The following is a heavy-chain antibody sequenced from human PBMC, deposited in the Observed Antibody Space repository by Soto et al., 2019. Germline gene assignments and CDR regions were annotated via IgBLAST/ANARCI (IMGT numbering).Heavy chain of an antibody. CDR1: GFTFSSYA. Sequence: QVQLVESGGGVVQPGRSLRLSCAASGFTFSSYAMHWVHQAPGKGLEWVAVISYDGSNKYYADSVKGRFTISRDNSKNTLYLQMNSLRAEDTAVYYCAREHSYGYFDYWGQGTLVTVSS. D-gene: IGHD5-18*01. CDR2: ISYDGSNK. CDR3: AREHSYGYFDY. J-gene: IGHJ4*02. V-gene: IGHV3-30-3*01.